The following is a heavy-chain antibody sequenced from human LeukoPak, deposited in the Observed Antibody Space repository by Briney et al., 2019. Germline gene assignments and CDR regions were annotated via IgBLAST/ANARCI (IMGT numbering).Heavy chain of an antibody. D-gene: IGHD4-17*01. Sequence: PSETLSLTCAVSGASISTYYWTWIRQPPGKGLEYIGYIFYSGTTNYNPSPKSRVTMSVDTSKNQFSLTMTSVTASDTAVYYCASHRSNGASEYWGQGTLITVSS. CDR3: ASHRSNGASEY. CDR1: GASISTYY. V-gene: IGHV4-59*08. CDR2: IFYSGTT. J-gene: IGHJ4*02.